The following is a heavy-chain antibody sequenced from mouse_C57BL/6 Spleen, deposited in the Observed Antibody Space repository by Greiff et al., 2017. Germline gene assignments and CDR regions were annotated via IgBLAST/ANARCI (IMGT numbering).Heavy chain of an antibody. CDR1: GFNINDYY. CDR3: ARDYGSSYGYFDV. J-gene: IGHJ1*03. D-gene: IGHD1-1*01. V-gene: IGHV14-2*01. Sequence: EVQVVESGAELVKPGASVKLSCTASGFNINDYYMHWVKQRTEQGLEWIGRIDPEDGETKYAPKFQGKATITADTSSNTAYLQLSSLTSEDTAVYYCARDYGSSYGYFDVWGTGTTVTVSS. CDR2: IDPEDGET.